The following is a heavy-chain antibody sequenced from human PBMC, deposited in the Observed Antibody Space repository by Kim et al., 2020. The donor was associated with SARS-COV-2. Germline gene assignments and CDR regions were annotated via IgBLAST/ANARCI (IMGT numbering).Heavy chain of an antibody. CDR3: ARDAFMITFGGVIVDYPDAFDI. J-gene: IGHJ3*02. V-gene: IGHV3-48*03. Sequence: GGSLRLSCAASGFTFSSYEMNWVRQAPGKGLEWVSYISSSGSTIYYADSVKGRFTISRDNAKNSLYLQMNSLRAEDTDVYYCARDAFMITFGGVIVDYPDAFDIWGQGTMVTVSS. CDR1: GFTFSSYE. D-gene: IGHD3-16*02. CDR2: ISSSGSTI.